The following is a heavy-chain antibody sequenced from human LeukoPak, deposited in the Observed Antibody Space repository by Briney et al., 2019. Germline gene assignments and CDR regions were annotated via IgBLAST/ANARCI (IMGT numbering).Heavy chain of an antibody. CDR2: ISGSGGST. CDR3: AKAPYSSGWYPFDY. V-gene: IGHV3-23*01. CDR1: GFTFSSYA. D-gene: IGHD6-19*01. J-gene: IGHJ4*02. Sequence: RGSLRLSCAASGFTFSSYAMSWVRLAPGKGLEWVSAISGSGGSTYYADSVKGRFTISRDNSKNTLYLQMNSLRAEDTAVYYCAKAPYSSGWYPFDYWGQGTLVTVSS.